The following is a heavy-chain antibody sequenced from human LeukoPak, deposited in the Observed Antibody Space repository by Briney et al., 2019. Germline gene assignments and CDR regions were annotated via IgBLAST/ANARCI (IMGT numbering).Heavy chain of an antibody. J-gene: IGHJ4*02. CDR1: GYSFTGYY. Sequence: ASVKVSCKASGYSFTGYYMHWVRQAPGQGLEWMGRINPNGGGTNYAQKFQGRVTMTRDTSIGTAYMELSSLRSDDTAVYYCARSTVVNFDYWGQGTLVTVSS. CDR3: ARSTVVNFDY. V-gene: IGHV1-2*06. D-gene: IGHD4-23*01. CDR2: INPNGGGT.